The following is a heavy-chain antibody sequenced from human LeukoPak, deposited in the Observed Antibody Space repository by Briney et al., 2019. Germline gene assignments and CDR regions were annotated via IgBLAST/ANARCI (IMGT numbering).Heavy chain of an antibody. Sequence: SQTLSLTCTVSGGSISSGGYYWSWIRQHPGKGLEWIGYIYYSGSTYYNPSLKSRVTISVDTSKNQFSLKLSSVTAADTAVYYCARGSGYSYGLHYDSSGYRAKYGMDVWGQGTTVTVSS. J-gene: IGHJ6*02. CDR3: ARGSGYSYGLHYDSSGYRAKYGMDV. CDR2: IYYSGST. CDR1: GGSISSGGYY. D-gene: IGHD3-22*01. V-gene: IGHV4-31*03.